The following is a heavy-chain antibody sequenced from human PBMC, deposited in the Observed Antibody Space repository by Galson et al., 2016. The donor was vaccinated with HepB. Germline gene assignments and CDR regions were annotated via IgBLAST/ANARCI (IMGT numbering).Heavy chain of an antibody. CDR3: ARGFGGGGLGY. CDR1: GCIFSDFG. D-gene: IGHD3-16*01. V-gene: IGHV1-18*01. Sequence: SVKVSCKASGCIFSDFGLCWVRQAPGQGLEWMGWISVYSGNTKYSQKLQGRVTMTADTSTSTAYMELRTLRSDDTAVYYCARGFGGGGLGYWGQGTLVTVSS. CDR2: ISVYSGNT. J-gene: IGHJ4*02.